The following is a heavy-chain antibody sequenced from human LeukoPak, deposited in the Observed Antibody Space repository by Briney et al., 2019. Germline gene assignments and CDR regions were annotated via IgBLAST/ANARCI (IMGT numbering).Heavy chain of an antibody. D-gene: IGHD3-3*01. CDR2: INPKNGDT. Sequence: GASVKVSCTASGYTFTGYYMHWVRQAPGQGLEWMGWINPKNGDTNYAQKFQGRVTMTRDTSISTAYMELSSLRSDDTAVYYCARVSHGDFWFFDYWGQGTLVTVSS. J-gene: IGHJ4*02. V-gene: IGHV1-2*02. CDR3: ARVSHGDFWFFDY. CDR1: GYTFTGYY.